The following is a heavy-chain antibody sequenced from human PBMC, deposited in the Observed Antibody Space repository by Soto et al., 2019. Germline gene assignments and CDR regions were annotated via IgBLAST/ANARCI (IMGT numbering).Heavy chain of an antibody. CDR3: ARPPNPWEPYAFHL. D-gene: IGHD1-26*01. Sequence: PSGKFACTASLYTFTAYYVHCLRQAPGQVLEWIGWVNPHSGATVIAQRFLGSVTLTTDTSINTAYMELTSLTYDDTALYYCARPPNPWEPYAFHLWGHGTLVTVSS. V-gene: IGHV1-2*04. J-gene: IGHJ4*03. CDR1: LYTFTAYY. CDR2: VNPHSGAT.